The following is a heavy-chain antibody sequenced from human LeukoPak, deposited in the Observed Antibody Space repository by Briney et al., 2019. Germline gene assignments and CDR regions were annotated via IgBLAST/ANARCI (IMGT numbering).Heavy chain of an antibody. J-gene: IGHJ4*02. D-gene: IGHD3-22*01. CDR1: GGSISSSSYY. CDR2: IYYSGST. CDR3: ARDMARGYYDSSGYFDY. V-gene: IGHV4-39*07. Sequence: SETLSLTCTVSGGSISSSSYYWGWIRQPPGEGLEWIGSIYYSGSTYYNPSLKSQVTISVDTSKNQFSLKLSSVTAADTAVYYCARDMARGYYDSSGYFDYWGQGTLVTVSS.